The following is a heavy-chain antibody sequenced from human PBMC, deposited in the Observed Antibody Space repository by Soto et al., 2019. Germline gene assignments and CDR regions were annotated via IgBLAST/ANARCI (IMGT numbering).Heavy chain of an antibody. CDR3: ARVESGGLGYYYYYYMDV. CDR1: GGSISSYY. J-gene: IGHJ6*03. D-gene: IGHD3-3*01. Sequence: PSGTLSLTRTVSGGSISSYYWSWIRQPPGKGLEWIGYIYYSGSTNYNPSLKSRVTISVDTPKNQFSLKLSSVTAADTAVYYCARVESGGLGYYYYYYMDVWGKGTTVTVSS. V-gene: IGHV4-59*01. CDR2: IYYSGST.